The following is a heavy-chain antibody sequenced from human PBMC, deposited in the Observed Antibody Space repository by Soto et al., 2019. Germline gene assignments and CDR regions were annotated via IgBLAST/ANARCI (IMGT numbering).Heavy chain of an antibody. CDR1: GFTFSSYG. J-gene: IGHJ4*02. CDR3: AKDHMRIAVAGLDY. D-gene: IGHD6-19*01. Sequence: GGSLRLSCAASGFTFSSYGMHWVRQAPGKGLEWVAVISYDGSNKYYADSVKGRFTISRDNSKNTLYLQMNSLRAEDTAVYYCAKDHMRIAVAGLDYWGQGTLVTVSS. V-gene: IGHV3-30*18. CDR2: ISYDGSNK.